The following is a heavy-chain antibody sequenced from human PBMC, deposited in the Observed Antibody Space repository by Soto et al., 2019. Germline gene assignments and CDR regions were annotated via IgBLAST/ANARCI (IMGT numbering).Heavy chain of an antibody. CDR1: GFTLSDYY. Sequence: GGSLRLSCAVSGFTLSDYYIDWVRQAPGKGLEWLARSRDKANSFSTDYAASVKGRLSISRDDSESSVFLQMNSLRTEDTALYYCARTKSYGAYDVWGQGTVVIVSS. CDR2: SRDKANSFST. V-gene: IGHV3-72*01. D-gene: IGHD3-10*01. J-gene: IGHJ3*01. CDR3: ARTKSYGAYDV.